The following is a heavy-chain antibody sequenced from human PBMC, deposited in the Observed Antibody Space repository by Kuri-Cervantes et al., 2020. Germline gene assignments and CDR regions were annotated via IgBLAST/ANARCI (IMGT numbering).Heavy chain of an antibody. V-gene: IGHV4-59*01. CDR2: IYYSGST. Sequence: GSLRLSCTVSGGSISSYYWSWIRQPPGKGLEWIGYIYYSGSTNYNPPLKSRVTISVDTSKNQFSLKLSSVTAADTAVYYCARYSDGATAFDYWGQGTLVTVSS. D-gene: IGHD2-21*01. CDR3: ARYSDGATAFDY. CDR1: GGSISSYY. J-gene: IGHJ4*02.